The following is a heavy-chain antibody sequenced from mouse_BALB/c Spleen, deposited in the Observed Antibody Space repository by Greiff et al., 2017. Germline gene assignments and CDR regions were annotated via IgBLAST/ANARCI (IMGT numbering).Heavy chain of an antibody. V-gene: IGHV5-12-2*01. CDR2: ISNGGGST. CDR3: ARHETTATVAMDY. J-gene: IGHJ4*01. D-gene: IGHD1-2*01. Sequence: EVQRVESGGGLVQPGGSLKLSCAASGFTFSSYTMSWVRQTPEKRLEWVAYISNGGGSTYYPDTVKGRFTISRDNAKNTLYLQMSSLKSEDTAMYYCARHETTATVAMDYWGQGTSVTVSS. CDR1: GFTFSSYT.